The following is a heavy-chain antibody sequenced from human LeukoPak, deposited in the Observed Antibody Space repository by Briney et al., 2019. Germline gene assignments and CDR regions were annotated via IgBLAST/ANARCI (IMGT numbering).Heavy chain of an antibody. Sequence: SETLSLTCAVSGYSISSGYYWGWIRQPPGKGLEWIGSIYHSGSTYYNPSLKSRVTMSVDTSNDQFSLKLSSVTAAGTAVYHCARGTGGYYANFDYWGQGTLVTVSS. CDR1: GYSISSGYY. CDR3: ARGTGGYYANFDY. D-gene: IGHD3-3*01. J-gene: IGHJ4*02. CDR2: IYHSGST. V-gene: IGHV4-38-2*01.